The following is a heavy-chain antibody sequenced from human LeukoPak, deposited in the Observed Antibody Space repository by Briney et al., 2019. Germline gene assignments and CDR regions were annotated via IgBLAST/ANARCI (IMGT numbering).Heavy chain of an antibody. V-gene: IGHV3-11*01. CDR3: VAGVALDY. CDR1: GLNFSVYY. Sequence: GGSLRLSCTASGLNFSVYYMTWVRQAPGNGLGAPGNGLEWLSHISKTGTSIYYADSVRGRFTISRDNAKNSLYLHMNSLRAEDTAVYYCVAGVALDYWGQGALVTVSS. D-gene: IGHD3-3*01. J-gene: IGHJ4*02. CDR2: ISKTGTSI.